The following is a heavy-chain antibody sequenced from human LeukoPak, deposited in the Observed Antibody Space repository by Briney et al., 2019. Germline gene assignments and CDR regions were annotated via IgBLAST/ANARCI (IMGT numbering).Heavy chain of an antibody. CDR1: GFTFSTYS. J-gene: IGHJ4*02. D-gene: IGHD2-15*01. CDR2: ISSSGTI. CDR3: ARDPRGYCSGGSCHKPYYFDY. V-gene: IGHV3-48*01. Sequence: GGSLRLSCAASGFTFSTYSMNWVRQAPGKGLEWVSYISSSGTIYYADSVKGRFTISSDNAKNSLYLQMNSLRAEDTAVYYCARDPRGYCSGGSCHKPYYFDYWGQGTLVTVSS.